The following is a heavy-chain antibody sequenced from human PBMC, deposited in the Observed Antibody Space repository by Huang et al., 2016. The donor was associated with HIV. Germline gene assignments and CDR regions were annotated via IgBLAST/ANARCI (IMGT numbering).Heavy chain of an antibody. CDR3: ARPSSGWYGWFDP. CDR2: IYYRGGA. Sequence: QLQLQESGPGLVKPSETLSLTCTVSGGSISSTSYYWGWIRQPPGKGLEWIGNIYYRGGAYYPPSLKRRVTISVDTSKNQFALRLSSVTAADTAVYYCARPSSGWYGWFDPWGQGTLVTVSS. CDR1: GGSISSTSYY. D-gene: IGHD6-19*01. J-gene: IGHJ5*02. V-gene: IGHV4-39*01.